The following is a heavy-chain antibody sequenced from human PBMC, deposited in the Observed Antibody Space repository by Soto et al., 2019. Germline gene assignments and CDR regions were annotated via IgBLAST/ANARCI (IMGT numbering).Heavy chain of an antibody. CDR3: VIERGGTRNASVS. J-gene: IGHJ3*02. CDR2: IYYSGST. D-gene: IGHD3-16*01. V-gene: IGHV4-59*01. Sequence: SETLSLTCTVSGGSMSRYYWSWIRQPPGKGLEWIGYIYYSGSTNYNPSLKSRVTISVDTSKNQISLKLSSVTAADTAVYYCVIERGGTRNASVSWGQWIRVT. CDR1: GGSMSRYY.